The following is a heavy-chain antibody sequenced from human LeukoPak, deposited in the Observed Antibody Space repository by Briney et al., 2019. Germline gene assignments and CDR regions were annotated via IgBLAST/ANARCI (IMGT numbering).Heavy chain of an antibody. J-gene: IGHJ4*02. CDR2: IYYSGTT. CDR3: AGNCGGDCYDGHY. CDR1: GGSISSSSYY. D-gene: IGHD2-21*01. V-gene: IGHV4-39*01. Sequence: SETLSLTCTVSGGSISSSSYYWGWIRQPPGKGLEWIGTIYYSGTTYYNPSLKSRVTISADTSKNQFSLKLSSVTAADTAVYYCAGNCGGDCYDGHYWGQGTLVTVSS.